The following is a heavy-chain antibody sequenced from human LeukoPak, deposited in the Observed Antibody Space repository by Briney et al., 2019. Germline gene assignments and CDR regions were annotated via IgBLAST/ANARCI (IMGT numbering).Heavy chain of an antibody. Sequence: SETLSLTCAVYGGSFSGYYWSWIRQPPGKGLEWIGEINHSGSTNYNPSLKSRVTISVDTSKNQFSLKLSSVIAADTAVYYCARGRRYSYGFDYWGQGTLVTVSS. J-gene: IGHJ4*02. V-gene: IGHV4-34*01. CDR2: INHSGST. CDR1: GGSFSGYY. CDR3: ARGRRYSYGFDY. D-gene: IGHD5-18*01.